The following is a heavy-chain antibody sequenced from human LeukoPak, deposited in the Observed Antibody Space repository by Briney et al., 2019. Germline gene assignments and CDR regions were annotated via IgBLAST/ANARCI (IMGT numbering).Heavy chain of an antibody. CDR2: IYYSGST. D-gene: IGHD1-26*01. CDR3: ARDRHSGSYYRWFDP. J-gene: IGHJ5*02. Sequence: SQTLSLTCTVSGGSISSGGYYWSWIRQHPGKGLEWIGYIYYSGSTYYNPSLKSRVTMSVDTSKNQFSLKLSSVTAADTAVYYCARDRHSGSYYRWFDPWGQGTLVTVSS. V-gene: IGHV4-31*03. CDR1: GGSISSGGYY.